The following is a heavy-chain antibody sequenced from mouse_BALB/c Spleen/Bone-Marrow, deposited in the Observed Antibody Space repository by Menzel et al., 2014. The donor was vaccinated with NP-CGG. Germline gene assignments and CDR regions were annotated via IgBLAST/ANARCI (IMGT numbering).Heavy chain of an antibody. D-gene: IGHD2-4*01. CDR2: IHYSGST. Sequence: DVKVEESGPDLVKPSQSLSLPCTVTGYYITSGYSWHWIRQFPGNKLEWMGYIHYSGSTNYNPSLKSRVSITRDTSKNQFFLQLNSVTTEDTATYYCARSDYDAWFAYWGQGTLVTVSA. V-gene: IGHV3-1*02. CDR1: GYYITSGYS. J-gene: IGHJ3*01. CDR3: ARSDYDAWFAY.